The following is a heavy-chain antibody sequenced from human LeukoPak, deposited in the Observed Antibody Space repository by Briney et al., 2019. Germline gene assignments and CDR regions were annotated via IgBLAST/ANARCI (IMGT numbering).Heavy chain of an antibody. CDR1: GFTFDDYA. D-gene: IGHD3-22*01. J-gene: IGHJ4*02. Sequence: GGSLRLSCAASGFTFDDYAMHWVRQAPGKGLEWVSGISWNSGTIAYADSVKGRFTISRDNAKNSLHLQMNSLRAEDMALYYCAKGTYYYDSSGPPDHFDYWGQGTLVTVSS. CDR3: AKGTYYYDSSGPPDHFDY. CDR2: ISWNSGTI. V-gene: IGHV3-9*03.